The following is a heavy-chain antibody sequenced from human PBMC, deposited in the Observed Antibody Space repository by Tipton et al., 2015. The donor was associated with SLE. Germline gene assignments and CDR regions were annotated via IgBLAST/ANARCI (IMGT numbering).Heavy chain of an antibody. V-gene: IGHV4-61*02. Sequence: TLSLTCTVSGGSISSGSYYWSWIRQPAGKGLEWIGRIYTSGSTNYNPSLKSRVTISVDTSKNQFSLKLSSVTAADTAVYYCARTWVVVPALCDHWGQGTLVTVSS. CDR2: IYTSGST. CDR3: ARTWVVVPALCDH. J-gene: IGHJ5*02. D-gene: IGHD2-2*01. CDR1: GGSISSGSYY.